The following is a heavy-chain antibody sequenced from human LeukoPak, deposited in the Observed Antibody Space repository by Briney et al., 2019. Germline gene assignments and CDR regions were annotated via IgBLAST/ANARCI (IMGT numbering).Heavy chain of an antibody. Sequence: GASLRLSCAASGFTFSSYAMSWVRQAPGKGLEYVSAISSNGGSTYYANSVKGRFTISRDNSKNTLYLQMGSLRAEDMAVYYCARDPGSGSYHYYFDCWGQGTLVTVSS. V-gene: IGHV3-64*01. CDR1: GFTFSSYA. J-gene: IGHJ4*02. D-gene: IGHD1-26*01. CDR2: ISSNGGST. CDR3: ARDPGSGSYHYYFDC.